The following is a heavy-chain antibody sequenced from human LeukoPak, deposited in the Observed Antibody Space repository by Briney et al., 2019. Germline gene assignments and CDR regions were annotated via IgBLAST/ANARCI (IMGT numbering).Heavy chain of an antibody. D-gene: IGHD3-10*01. CDR2: ISYDGSNK. V-gene: IGHV3-30*04. CDR3: AKDRGIISDY. CDR1: GFTFSSYA. Sequence: GGSLRLSCAASGFTFSSYAMHWVRQAPGKGLEWVAVISYDGSNKYYADSVKGRFTISRDNAKNTLYLQMNSLRAEDTAVYYCAKDRGIISDYWGQGTLVTVSS. J-gene: IGHJ4*02.